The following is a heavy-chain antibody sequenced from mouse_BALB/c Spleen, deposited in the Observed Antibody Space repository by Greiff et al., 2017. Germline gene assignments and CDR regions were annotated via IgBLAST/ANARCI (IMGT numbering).Heavy chain of an antibody. CDR1: GFTFSSYG. V-gene: IGHV5-6*02. Sequence: DVKLVESGGDLVKPGGSLKLSCAASGFTFSSYGMSWVRQTPDKRLEWVATISSGGSYTYYPDSVKGRFTISRDNAKNTLYLQMSSLKSEDTAMYYCARSYYGNYYWGQGTTLTVSS. J-gene: IGHJ2*01. CDR3: ARSYYGNYY. CDR2: ISSGGSYT. D-gene: IGHD2-10*01.